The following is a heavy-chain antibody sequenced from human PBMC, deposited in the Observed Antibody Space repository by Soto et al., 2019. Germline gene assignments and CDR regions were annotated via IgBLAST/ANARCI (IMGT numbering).Heavy chain of an antibody. J-gene: IGHJ6*02. Sequence: SETLSLTCAVYGGSFSGYYWSWIRQPPGKGLEWIGEINHSGSTNYNPSLQSRVTIAVDTSKNQFSLKLSSVTAADTAVYYCALFPGYGDYSESPIVYYYGMDVWGQGTTVTVSS. V-gene: IGHV4-34*01. D-gene: IGHD4-17*01. CDR3: ALFPGYGDYSESPIVYYYGMDV. CDR1: GGSFSGYY. CDR2: INHSGST.